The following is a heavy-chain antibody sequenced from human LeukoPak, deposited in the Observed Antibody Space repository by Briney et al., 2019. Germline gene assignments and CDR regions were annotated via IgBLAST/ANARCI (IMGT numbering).Heavy chain of an antibody. CDR1: GYXFTGYY. J-gene: IGHJ4*02. V-gene: IGHV1-2*02. CDR3: ARVKATIDY. D-gene: IGHD5-24*01. CDR2: INPNSGGT. Sequence: ASVKVSCKASGYXFTGYYIHWVRQAPGQGLEWMGWINPNSGGTNYAQKFQGRVTMTRDTSISTAYMELSRLRSDDTAVYYCARVKATIDYWGQGTLVTVSS.